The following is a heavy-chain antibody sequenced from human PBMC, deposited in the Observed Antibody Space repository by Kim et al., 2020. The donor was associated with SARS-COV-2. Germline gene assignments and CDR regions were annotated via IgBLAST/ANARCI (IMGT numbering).Heavy chain of an antibody. CDR3: ARSGYCSSTSCSPIDY. Sequence: GGSLRLSCAASGFTFSSYSMNWVRQAPGKGLEWVSYISSSSSTIYYADSVKGRFTISRDNAKNSLYLQMNSLRAEDTAVYYCARSGYCSSTSCSPIDYWGQEPWSPSPQ. J-gene: IGHJ4*01. CDR2: ISSSSSTI. D-gene: IGHD2-2*01. V-gene: IGHV3-48*04. CDR1: GFTFSSYS.